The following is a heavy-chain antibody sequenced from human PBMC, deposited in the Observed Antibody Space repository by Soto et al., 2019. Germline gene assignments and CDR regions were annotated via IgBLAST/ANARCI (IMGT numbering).Heavy chain of an antibody. CDR2: IWYDGSNK. Sequence: QVQLVESGGGVVQPGRSLRLSCAASGFTFSSYGMHWGRQAPGKGLEWVAVIWYDGSNKYYADSVKGRFTISRDNSKNTLYLQMNSLRAEDTAVYYCARDASGSLDYWGQGTLVTVSS. V-gene: IGHV3-33*01. J-gene: IGHJ4*02. CDR1: GFTFSSYG. CDR3: ARDASGSLDY. D-gene: IGHD1-26*01.